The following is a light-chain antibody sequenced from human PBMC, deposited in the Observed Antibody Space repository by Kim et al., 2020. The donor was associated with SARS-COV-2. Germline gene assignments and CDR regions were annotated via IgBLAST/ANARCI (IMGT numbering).Light chain of an antibody. CDR1: RRDIGARNF. CDR3: SSYIRASSFG. CDR2: DVS. Sequence: GQSITSSCTGTRRDIGARNFVSWYQQHPGKAPKLMIYDVSKRPSGVSNRFSGSKSGNTATLTISGLQAEDEADYYCSSYIRASSFGFGGGTQLTVL. J-gene: IGLJ3*02. V-gene: IGLV2-14*04.